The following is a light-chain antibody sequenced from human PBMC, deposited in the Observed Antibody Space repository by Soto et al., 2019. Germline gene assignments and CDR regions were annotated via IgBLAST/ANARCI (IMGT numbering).Light chain of an antibody. J-gene: IGLJ2*01. Sequence: SYELTQPPSVSVAPGQTARISCGGNNIGSESVHWYQQKPGQHPVLVVYGDSDRPSGISERFSGSKSGNTATLTISRVEAADEADYYCQLWDSSSDHIIFGGGTQLTVL. CDR2: GDS. V-gene: IGLV3-21*02. CDR3: QLWDSSSDHII. CDR1: NIGSES.